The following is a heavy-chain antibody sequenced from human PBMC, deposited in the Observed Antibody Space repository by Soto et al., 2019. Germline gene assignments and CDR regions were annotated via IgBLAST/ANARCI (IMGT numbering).Heavy chain of an antibody. V-gene: IGHV1-8*01. CDR3: ARGPDGSYYYYYYMDV. Sequence: QVQLVQSGAEVKKPGASVKVSCKASGYTFTSYDINWVRQATGQGLEWMGWMNPNSGNTGYAQKFQGRVNMTRNTSISTAYMELSSLRSEDTAVYYCARGPDGSYYYYYYMDVWGKGTTVTVSS. D-gene: IGHD5-12*01. J-gene: IGHJ6*03. CDR1: GYTFTSYD. CDR2: MNPNSGNT.